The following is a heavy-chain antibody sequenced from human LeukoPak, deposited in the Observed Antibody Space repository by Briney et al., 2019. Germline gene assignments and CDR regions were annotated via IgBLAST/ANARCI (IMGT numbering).Heavy chain of an antibody. CDR1: GFTFSTYW. CDR2: ISGSGLST. CDR3: AKNGDRGAYCSGGTCYPYYYYYMDV. D-gene: IGHD2-15*01. V-gene: IGHV3-23*01. J-gene: IGHJ6*03. Sequence: PGGSLRLSCAASGFTFSTYWMTWVRQAPGKGLEWVSTISGSGLSTYYADSVRGRFTISRDNSRNTLYLQMNSLRAEDAAIYYCAKNGDRGAYCSGGTCYPYYYYYMDVWGKGTTVTISS.